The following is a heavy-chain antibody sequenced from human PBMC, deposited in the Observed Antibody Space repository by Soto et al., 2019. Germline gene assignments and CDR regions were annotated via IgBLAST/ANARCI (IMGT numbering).Heavy chain of an antibody. J-gene: IGHJ4*02. D-gene: IGHD6-13*01. V-gene: IGHV1-2*02. Sequence: ASVKVSWKPCGCTFAGYYIHWVREAPGQGLEWMGWINPNSVGTNCSQNFQVRVTMTRDTSISTAYMELRRLRSEDTAVYYCASGARIAEILVDYWGQGSLVTVSS. CDR1: GCTFAGYY. CDR3: ASGARIAEILVDY. CDR2: INPNSVGT.